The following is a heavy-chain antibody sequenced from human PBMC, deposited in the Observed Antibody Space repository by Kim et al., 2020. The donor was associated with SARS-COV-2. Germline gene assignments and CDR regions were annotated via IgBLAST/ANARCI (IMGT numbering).Heavy chain of an antibody. D-gene: IGHD5-18*01. CDR2: INPNNGGT. J-gene: IGHJ4*02. Sequence: ASVKVSCKASGYTFTGCYIQWVRQAPGQGLEWMGRINPNNGGTIYAQKFQGRVTMTTDTSTNTAYLELSGLRSDDTAFYYCTRAQRTAYSYGFLWGQGTLVTVSS. CDR1: GYTFTGCY. V-gene: IGHV1-2*06. CDR3: TRAQRTAYSYGFL.